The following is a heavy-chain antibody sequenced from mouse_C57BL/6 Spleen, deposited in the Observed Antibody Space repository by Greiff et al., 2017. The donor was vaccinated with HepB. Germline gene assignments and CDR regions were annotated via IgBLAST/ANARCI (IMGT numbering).Heavy chain of an antibody. D-gene: IGHD1-1*01. V-gene: IGHV1-43*01. CDR1: GYSFTGYY. Sequence: VQLQQSGPELVKPGASVKISCKASGYSFTGYYMHWVKQSSEKSLEWIGEINPSTGGTSYNQKFKGKATLTVDKSSSTAYMQLKSLTSEDSAVYYCARGGLLRGYWGQGTTLTVSS. CDR2: INPSTGGT. CDR3: ARGGLLRGY. J-gene: IGHJ2*01.